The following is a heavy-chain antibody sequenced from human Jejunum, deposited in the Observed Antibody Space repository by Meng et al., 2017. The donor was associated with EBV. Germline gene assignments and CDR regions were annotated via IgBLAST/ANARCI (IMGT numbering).Heavy chain of an antibody. CDR1: SSSIFSSEW. CDR2: IYHSGST. J-gene: IGHJ4*02. D-gene: IGHD2-21*01. CDR3: ASIHPSIDS. V-gene: IGHV4-4*02. Sequence: QELLKGSLPGRWTASASLPRTCAVSSSSIFSSEWWTWVRQPPGKGLEWIGEIYHSGSTNYNPALKSRITMSLDKSNNQFSLKLRSVTAADTAVYDCASIHPSIDSWGPGTLVTVSS.